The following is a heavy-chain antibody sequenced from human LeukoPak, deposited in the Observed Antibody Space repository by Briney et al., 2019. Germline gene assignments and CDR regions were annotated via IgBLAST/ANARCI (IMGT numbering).Heavy chain of an antibody. CDR3: ARRGQAGYLY. Sequence: SETLSLTCAVYGGSFSDHFWSWIRQPPGKGLEWIGEINHSGSTNYNPSLKSRVTISVDTSKNQFSLNLSSVTAADTAVYYCARRGQAGYLYWGQGTLVTVSS. CDR1: GGSFSDHF. V-gene: IGHV4-34*01. J-gene: IGHJ4*02. D-gene: IGHD3-16*02. CDR2: INHSGST.